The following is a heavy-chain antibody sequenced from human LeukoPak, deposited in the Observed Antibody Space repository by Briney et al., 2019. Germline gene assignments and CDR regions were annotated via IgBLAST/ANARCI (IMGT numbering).Heavy chain of an antibody. Sequence: GGSLRLSCAPSGFTFSSYWMSWVRQAPGKGLEWVANIKQDGSEKYYVDSVKGRFTISRDNAKNSLYLQMNSLRAEDTAVYYCARVSFGAFDYWGQGTLVTVSS. CDR1: GFTFSSYW. J-gene: IGHJ4*02. V-gene: IGHV3-7*01. CDR2: IKQDGSEK. D-gene: IGHD3-10*01. CDR3: ARVSFGAFDY.